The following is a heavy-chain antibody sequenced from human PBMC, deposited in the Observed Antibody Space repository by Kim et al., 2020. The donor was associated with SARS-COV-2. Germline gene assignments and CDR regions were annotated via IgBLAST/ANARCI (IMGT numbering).Heavy chain of an antibody. CDR2: ISTSSSYI. D-gene: IGHD2-15*01. Sequence: GGSLRLSCAASGFTFSSYSMNWVRQAPGKGLEWVSSISTSSSYIYYADSVKGRFTISRDNAKNSLYLQMNSLRAEDTAVYYCAALGAGVAATYHDYGMDVWGQGTTVTVSS. J-gene: IGHJ6*02. CDR1: GFTFSSYS. V-gene: IGHV3-21*01. CDR3: AALGAGVAATYHDYGMDV.